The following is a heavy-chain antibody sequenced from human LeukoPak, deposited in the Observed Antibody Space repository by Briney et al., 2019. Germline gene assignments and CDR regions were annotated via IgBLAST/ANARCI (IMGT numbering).Heavy chain of an antibody. CDR2: IMGSGGST. CDR1: GFTFNSYA. Sequence: GGSLRPSCAASGFTFNSYAMSWVRQAPGKGLEGVSAIMGSGGSTYYADSVKGRFTISRDNSKNTLYLQMNSLRAEDTAVYYCAKLGGQVVPAAIISDWFDPWGQGTLVTVSS. J-gene: IGHJ5*02. D-gene: IGHD2-2*02. V-gene: IGHV3-23*01. CDR3: AKLGGQVVPAAIISDWFDP.